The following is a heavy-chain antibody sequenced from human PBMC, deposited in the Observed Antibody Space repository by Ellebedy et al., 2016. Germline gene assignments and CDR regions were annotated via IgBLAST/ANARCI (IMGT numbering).Heavy chain of an antibody. CDR2: ISYSGIT. Sequence: GSLRLXXTVSGGSITNYHWGWIRQPPRKGLEWIGYISYSGITNYNPSLKSRVTISVDTSRNQFSLKLSSVTAADTAVYYCARVGAAAGTSYYYGMDVWGQGTTVTVSS. V-gene: IGHV4-59*01. J-gene: IGHJ6*02. D-gene: IGHD6-13*01. CDR1: GGSITNYH. CDR3: ARVGAAAGTSYYYGMDV.